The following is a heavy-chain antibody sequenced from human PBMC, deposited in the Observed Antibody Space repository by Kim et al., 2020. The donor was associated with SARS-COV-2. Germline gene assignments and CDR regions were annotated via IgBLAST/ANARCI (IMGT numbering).Heavy chain of an antibody. J-gene: IGHJ5*02. Sequence: SETLSLTCTVSGGSISSGSYYWSWIRQPAGKGLEWIGRIYTSGSTNYNPSLKSRVTISVDTSKNQFSLKLSSVTAADTAVYYCARDRLAARPLGWFDPWGQGTLVPVSS. CDR2: IYTSGST. V-gene: IGHV4-61*02. CDR1: GGSISSGSYY. D-gene: IGHD6-6*01. CDR3: ARDRLAARPLGWFDP.